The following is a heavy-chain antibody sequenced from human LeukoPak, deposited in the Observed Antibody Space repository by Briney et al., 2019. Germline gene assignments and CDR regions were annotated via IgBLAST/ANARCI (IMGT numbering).Heavy chain of an antibody. J-gene: IGHJ3*02. V-gene: IGHV4-59*08. Sequence: SETLSLTCTVSGGSISSYYWSWLRQPPGKGLEWIGYIYYSGSIYYSGSTNYNPSLKSRVTISVETSKNQFSLKLTSVTAADTAVYYCARSGDGTFDIWGQGTMVTVSS. D-gene: IGHD1-14*01. CDR1: GGSISSYY. CDR3: ARSGDGTFDI. CDR2: IYYSGSIYYSGST.